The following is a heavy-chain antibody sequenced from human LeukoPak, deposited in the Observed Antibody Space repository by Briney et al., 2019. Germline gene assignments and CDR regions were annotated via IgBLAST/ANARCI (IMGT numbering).Heavy chain of an antibody. CDR1: GFTFNTYA. CDR2: ISTNGGRA. CDR3: ARGYCPDAICYPNDAFDI. Sequence: GGSLRLSCAGSGFTFNTYALHWVRQAPGKRLEYVSSISTNGGRAYYANSVKGRFTNSRDNSRNTLYLQMGSLRAEDTAVYYCARGYCPDAICYPNDAFDIWGQGTMVAVSS. J-gene: IGHJ3*02. V-gene: IGHV3-64*01. D-gene: IGHD2-8*01.